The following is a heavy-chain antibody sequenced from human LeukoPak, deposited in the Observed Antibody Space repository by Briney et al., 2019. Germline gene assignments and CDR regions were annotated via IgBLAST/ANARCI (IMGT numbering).Heavy chain of an antibody. Sequence: GASVKVSCKASGGTFSSYAISWVRQAPGQGLEWMGRIIPIFGTANYAQKFQGRVTITTDESTSTAYMELSSLRSEDTAVYYCAKGANHYYYYMDVWGKGTTVTVSS. CDR2: IIPIFGTA. V-gene: IGHV1-69*05. D-gene: IGHD1-26*01. CDR3: AKGANHYYYYMDV. J-gene: IGHJ6*03. CDR1: GGTFSSYA.